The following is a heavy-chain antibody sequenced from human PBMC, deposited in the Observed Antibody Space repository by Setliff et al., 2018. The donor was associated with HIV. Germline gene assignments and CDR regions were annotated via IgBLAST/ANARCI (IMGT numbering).Heavy chain of an antibody. V-gene: IGHV4-34*01. Sequence: SETLSLTCAVYGGSFSGYYWTWIRQPPGKGLEWIGEITHSGSTNYNPSLETRVTISVDTSKNQFSPKLSSVTAADTAVYYCAKGVAGLQYYYYYMDVWGKGTTVTVSS. J-gene: IGHJ6*03. D-gene: IGHD6-19*01. CDR2: ITHSGST. CDR1: GGSFSGYY. CDR3: AKGVAGLQYYYYYMDV.